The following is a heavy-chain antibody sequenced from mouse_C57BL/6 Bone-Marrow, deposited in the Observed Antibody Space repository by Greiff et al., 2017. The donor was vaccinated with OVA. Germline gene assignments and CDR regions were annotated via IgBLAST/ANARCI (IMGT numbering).Heavy chain of an antibody. D-gene: IGHD4-1*01. Sequence: VQLQQPGAELVKPGASVKMSCKASGYTFTSYWITWVKQRPGQGLEWIGDIYPGSGSTNYNEKFKSKATLTVETSSSTAYMQLSSLTSEDSAVYYCARLGLFAYWGQGTLVTVSA. CDR2: IYPGSGST. J-gene: IGHJ3*01. CDR3: ARLGLFAY. CDR1: GYTFTSYW. V-gene: IGHV1-55*01.